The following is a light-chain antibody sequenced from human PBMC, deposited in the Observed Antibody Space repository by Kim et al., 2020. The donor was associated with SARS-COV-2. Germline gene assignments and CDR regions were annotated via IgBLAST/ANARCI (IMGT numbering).Light chain of an antibody. J-gene: IGKJ1*01. Sequence: EIVLTQSPGTLSFSPGERATLSCRASQSVSSSYLAWYQQKPGQAPRLLSYGASSRATGVPDRFSGSGSGTDFTLTITRLEPEDFAVYYCQQYGKSPHTFGQGTKVDIK. CDR2: GAS. V-gene: IGKV3-20*01. CDR1: QSVSSSY. CDR3: QQYGKSPHT.